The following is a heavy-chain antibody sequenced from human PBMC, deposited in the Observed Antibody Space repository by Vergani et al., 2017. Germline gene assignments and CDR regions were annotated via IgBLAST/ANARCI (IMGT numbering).Heavy chain of an antibody. D-gene: IGHD3-10*01. V-gene: IGHV3-23*01. CDR3: TTAWGLYYLHGEYFQY. J-gene: IGHJ1*01. CDR2: SSSGGGDI. Sequence: EVQLLESGGGLVQPGGSRRLSCACAGFTFDTYTMAYVRQAPGKGLEWVATSSSGGGDIFYADSVKGRFTISRDNSKNTLFLQMNSLKDEDTAVYYCTTAWGLYYLHGEYFQYWGRGTLVSVSS. CDR1: GFTFDTYT.